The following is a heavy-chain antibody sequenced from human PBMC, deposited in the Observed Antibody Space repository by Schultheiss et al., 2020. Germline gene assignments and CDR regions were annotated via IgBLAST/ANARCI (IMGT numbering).Heavy chain of an antibody. CDR1: GGSISSGSYY. D-gene: IGHD4-17*01. V-gene: IGHV4-61*02. CDR2: FYTSGST. Sequence: SETLSLTCTVSGGSISSGSYYWSWIRQPPGKGLEWIGRFYTSGSTNSNPSLKSRVTISVDTSRNQLSLRLTSVNAADTAVYYCARSYYGEGGMDVWGQGTTVTVSS. J-gene: IGHJ6*02. CDR3: ARSYYGEGGMDV.